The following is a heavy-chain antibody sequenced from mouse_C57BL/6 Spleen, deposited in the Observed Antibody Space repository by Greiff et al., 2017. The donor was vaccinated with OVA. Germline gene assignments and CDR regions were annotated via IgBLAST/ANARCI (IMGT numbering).Heavy chain of an antibody. J-gene: IGHJ4*01. CDR2: IYPSDSET. CDR3: ARPSLYYDYDVDAMDY. Sequence: QVQLKQPGAELVRPGSSVKLSCKASGYTFTSYWMDWVKQRPGQGLEWIGNIYPSDSETHYNQKFKDKATLTVDKSSSTAYMQLSSLTSEDSAVYYCARPSLYYDYDVDAMDYWGQGTSVTVSS. D-gene: IGHD2-4*01. CDR1: GYTFTSYW. V-gene: IGHV1-61*01.